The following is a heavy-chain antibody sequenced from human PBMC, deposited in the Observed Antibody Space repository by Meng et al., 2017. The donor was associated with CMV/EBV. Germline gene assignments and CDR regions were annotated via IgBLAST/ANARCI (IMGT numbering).Heavy chain of an antibody. J-gene: IGHJ4*02. CDR3: ASITSGYCTNGVCVY. V-gene: IGHV3-7*01. CDR2: IKQDGSEK. CDR1: GFTFSSYW. D-gene: IGHD2-8*01. Sequence: GESLKISCAASGFTFSSYWMSWVRQAPGKGLEWVANIKQDGSEKYYADSVKGRFTISRDNAKNSLYLQMNSLRAEDTAVYYCASITSGYCTNGVCVYWGQGTLVTVSS.